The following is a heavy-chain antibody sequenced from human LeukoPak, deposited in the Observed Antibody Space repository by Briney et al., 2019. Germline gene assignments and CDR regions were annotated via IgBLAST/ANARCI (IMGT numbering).Heavy chain of an antibody. CDR1: GFTFSSYD. CDR3: AKVRPTTVTINWCDP. CDR2: ISGSGGST. D-gene: IGHD4-17*01. J-gene: IGHJ5*02. Sequence: GGSLRLSCAASGFTFSSYDMSWVRQAPGKGLEWVSAISGSGGSTYYADSVKGRFTISRDNSKNTLYLQMSSLGAEEPAVYYCAKVRPTTVTINWCDPWGERTLVTVSS. V-gene: IGHV3-23*01.